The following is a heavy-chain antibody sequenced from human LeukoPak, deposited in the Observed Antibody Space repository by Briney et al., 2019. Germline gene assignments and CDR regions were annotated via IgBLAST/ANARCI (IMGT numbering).Heavy chain of an antibody. D-gene: IGHD5-18*01. Sequence: PSETLSLTCAVYGGSFSDYYWSWIRQPPGKGLEWIGYIYYSGSTNYNPSLKSRVTISVDTSKNQFSLKLSSVTAADTAVYYCAREGGYSYGLFDYWGQGTLVTVSS. V-gene: IGHV4-59*01. J-gene: IGHJ4*02. CDR1: GGSFSDYY. CDR3: AREGGYSYGLFDY. CDR2: IYYSGST.